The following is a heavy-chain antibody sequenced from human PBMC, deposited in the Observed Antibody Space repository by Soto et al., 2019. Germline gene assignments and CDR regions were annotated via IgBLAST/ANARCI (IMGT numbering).Heavy chain of an antibody. CDR3: ARAHYYDNTGPQPV. CDR1: GFTFSTFG. D-gene: IGHD3-22*01. CDR2: ISSSGSPI. V-gene: IGHV3-48*03. Sequence: PGGSLRLSCVASGFTFSTFGMNWVRQAPGKGLEWVSYISSSGSPIYYAESVKGRFTISRDNAKNSLFLQMDSLRAEDTAVYYCARAHYYDNTGPQPVGGQGTLVTVSS. J-gene: IGHJ4*02.